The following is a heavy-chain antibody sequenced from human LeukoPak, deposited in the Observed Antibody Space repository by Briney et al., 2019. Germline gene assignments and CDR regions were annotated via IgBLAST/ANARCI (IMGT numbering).Heavy chain of an antibody. CDR3: ASTNVDSSGWYGVDY. CDR1: GGSFSGYY. V-gene: IGHV4-34*01. Sequence: SETLSLTCAVYGGSFSGYYWSWIRQPPGKGLEWIGEINHSGSTNYNPSLKSRVTISVDTSKNQFSLKLSSVTAADTAVYYCASTNVDSSGWYGVDYWGQGTLVTVSS. CDR2: INHSGST. D-gene: IGHD6-19*01. J-gene: IGHJ4*02.